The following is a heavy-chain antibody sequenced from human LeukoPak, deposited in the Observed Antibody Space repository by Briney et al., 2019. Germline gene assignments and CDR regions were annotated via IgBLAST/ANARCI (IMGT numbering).Heavy chain of an antibody. D-gene: IGHD5-12*01. V-gene: IGHV1-8*01. CDR3: ARVHYGYSGYDNFDY. J-gene: IGHJ4*02. CDR1: GCTFTSYD. CDR2: MNPNSGNT. Sequence: VASVKVSCKASGCTFTSYDINWVRQATGQGLEWMGWMNPNSGNTGYAQKFQGRVAMTRNTSISTAYMELSSLRSEDTAVYYCARVHYGYSGYDNFDYWGQGTLVTVSS.